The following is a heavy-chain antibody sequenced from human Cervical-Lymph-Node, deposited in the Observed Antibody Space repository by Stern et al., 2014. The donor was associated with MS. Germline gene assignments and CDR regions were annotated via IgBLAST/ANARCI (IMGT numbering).Heavy chain of an antibody. J-gene: IGHJ3*02. Sequence: MQLVESGAEVKKPGSSVKVSCKASGVTFSTYAVSWVRQAPGQGLEWMGGVIPLFDIAKYEQKFQGRVTITAADSTNTAYMELSSLTSEDTAVYYCASGSGNYQGAFDIWGQGTMVIVSS. CDR2: VIPLFDIA. CDR3: ASGSGNYQGAFDI. D-gene: IGHD6-19*01. V-gene: IGHV1-69*01. CDR1: GVTFSTYA.